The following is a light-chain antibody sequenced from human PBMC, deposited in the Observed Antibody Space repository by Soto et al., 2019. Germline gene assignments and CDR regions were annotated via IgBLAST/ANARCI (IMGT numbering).Light chain of an antibody. CDR3: QQYGNSPLT. Sequence: EIVLTQSPDTLSLSPGQRATLSCRASQSVRSDYFAWYQQKPGQAPRVIIFGVSTRATGVPDRFSGSGSGTDFTLTISRLEPEDVARYYCQQYGNSPLTFGGGTKVEIK. J-gene: IGKJ4*01. V-gene: IGKV3-20*01. CDR1: QSVRSDY. CDR2: GVS.